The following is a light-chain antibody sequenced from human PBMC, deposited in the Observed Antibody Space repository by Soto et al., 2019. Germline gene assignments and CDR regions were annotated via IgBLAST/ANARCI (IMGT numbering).Light chain of an antibody. J-gene: IGKJ1*01. CDR1: QSISSY. Sequence: DIQMTQSPSSLSASVGDRVTITCRASQSISSYLNWYQQKLGKAPKLLIYAASSLQSGVPSRFSGSGSGTDFTLTISSLQPEDFATYYCQQSYSTPRTFGQGT. CDR3: QQSYSTPRT. CDR2: AAS. V-gene: IGKV1-39*01.